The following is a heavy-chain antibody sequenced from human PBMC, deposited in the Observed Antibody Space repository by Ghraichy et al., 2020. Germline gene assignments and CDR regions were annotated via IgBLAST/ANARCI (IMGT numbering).Heavy chain of an antibody. CDR2: IVVGSGDT. Sequence: SVKVSCKSSGFTLTSSAVQWGRQARGQRLEWIGWIVVGSGDTKYAQKFQERVTMTRDMSSSTAYMELSSLTSEDTAVYFCAIELNLEYWGKGTLVTVSS. D-gene: IGHD5-24*01. CDR3: AIELNLEY. CDR1: GFTLTSSA. J-gene: IGHJ4*02. V-gene: IGHV1-58*01.